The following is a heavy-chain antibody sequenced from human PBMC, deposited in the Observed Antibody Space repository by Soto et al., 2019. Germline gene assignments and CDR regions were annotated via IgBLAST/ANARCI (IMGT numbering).Heavy chain of an antibody. J-gene: IGHJ6*02. Sequence: EVQLLESGGGLVQPGGSLRLSCAASGFTFSSYAMSWVRQAPGKGLEWVSAISGSGGSIGYADSVKGRFTISRDNAKNSLYLQMNSLRAEDTALYYCAKDQGTGTEVFNGMDVWGQGTTVTVSS. D-gene: IGHD1-7*01. V-gene: IGHV3-23*01. CDR2: ISGSGGSI. CDR3: AKDQGTGTEVFNGMDV. CDR1: GFTFSSYA.